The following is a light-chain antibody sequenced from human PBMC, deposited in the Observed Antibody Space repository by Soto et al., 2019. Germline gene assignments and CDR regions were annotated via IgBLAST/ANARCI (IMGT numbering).Light chain of an antibody. Sequence: EIVLTQSPGTLSLSPGERATLSCRASQSVSSSYLAWYQQKPGQAPRLLIYGASGRATGIPDRFSGSGSGTDFTLTISRLEPEDFAVYYCQQYGSSPSGTFGQGTKLEIK. J-gene: IGKJ2*01. CDR3: QQYGSSPSGT. V-gene: IGKV3-20*01. CDR1: QSVSSSY. CDR2: GAS.